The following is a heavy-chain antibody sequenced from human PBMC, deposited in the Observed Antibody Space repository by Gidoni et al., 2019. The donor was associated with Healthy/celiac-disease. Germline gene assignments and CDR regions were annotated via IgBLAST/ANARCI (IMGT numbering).Heavy chain of an antibody. Sequence: QVQLQQWGAGLLKPSETLSLTCAVYVGSFSGYYWSWIRQPPGKGLEWIGEINHSGSTNYNPSLKSRVTISVDTSKNQFSLKLSSVTAADTAVYYCARKHILYYYGMDVWGQGTTVTVSS. V-gene: IGHV4-34*01. CDR2: INHSGST. CDR3: ARKHILYYYGMDV. J-gene: IGHJ6*02. CDR1: VGSFSGYY. D-gene: IGHD2-21*01.